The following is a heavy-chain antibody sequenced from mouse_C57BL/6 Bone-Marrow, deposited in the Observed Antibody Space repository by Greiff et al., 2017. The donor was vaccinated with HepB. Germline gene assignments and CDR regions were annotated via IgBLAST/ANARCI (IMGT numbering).Heavy chain of an antibody. CDR1: GYTFTSYT. CDR3: ARGYYGSSVFAY. J-gene: IGHJ3*01. D-gene: IGHD1-1*01. Sequence: QVQLQQSGAELARPGASVKMSCKASGYTFTSYTMHWVKQRPGQGLEWIGYINPSSGYTKYNQKFKDKATLTADKSSSTAYMQLSSLTSEDSAVYYCARGYYGSSVFAYWGQGTLVTVSA. CDR2: INPSSGYT. V-gene: IGHV1-4*01.